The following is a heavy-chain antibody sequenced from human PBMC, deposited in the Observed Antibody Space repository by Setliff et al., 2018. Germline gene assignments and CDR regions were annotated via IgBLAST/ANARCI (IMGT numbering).Heavy chain of an antibody. CDR1: GFAFSTYR. CDR2: ITGSGDSP. V-gene: IGHV3-23*01. Sequence: GGSLRLSCAASGFAFSTYRMNWVRQAPGKGLEWVATITGSGDSPYYADSVKGRFSVSRDNSKNTLYLQMNSLRAEDTAVYCCAREKMATNYYYYYMDVWGKGTTVTVSS. D-gene: IGHD5-12*01. CDR3: AREKMATNYYYYYMDV. J-gene: IGHJ6*03.